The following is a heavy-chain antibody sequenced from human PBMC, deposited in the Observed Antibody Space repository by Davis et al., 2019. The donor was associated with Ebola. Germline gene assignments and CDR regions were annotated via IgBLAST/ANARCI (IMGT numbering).Heavy chain of an antibody. CDR1: GYTFTSYY. V-gene: IGHV1-46*03. D-gene: IGHD3-22*01. CDR2: INPSGGST. Sequence: ASVKVSCKASGYTFTSYYIHWVRQAPGQGLEWMGIINPSGGSTSYAQKFQGSVTMTRDTSTSTLYMERSSLRSEDTAVYYCSRYYYHSTSLHPIFDHWGQGTLVTVSS. CDR3: SRYYYHSTSLHPIFDH. J-gene: IGHJ4*02.